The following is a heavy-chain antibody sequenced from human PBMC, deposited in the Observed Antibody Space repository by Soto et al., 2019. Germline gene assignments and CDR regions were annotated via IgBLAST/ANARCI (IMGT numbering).Heavy chain of an antibody. Sequence: SETLSLTCTVSGGSISSYFWSWIRQSPGKELEWIGYIHYSGSTNYNPSLKSRVAISVDTSKNQFSLNLSSVTAADTAVYYCAKSGGGWYGKLAYWGQGTLVTVSS. V-gene: IGHV4-59*01. D-gene: IGHD6-19*01. J-gene: IGHJ4*02. CDR2: IHYSGST. CDR3: AKSGGGWYGKLAY. CDR1: GGSISSYF.